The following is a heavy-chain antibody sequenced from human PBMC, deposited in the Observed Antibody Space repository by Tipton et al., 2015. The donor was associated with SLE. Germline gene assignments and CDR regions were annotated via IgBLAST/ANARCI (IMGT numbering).Heavy chain of an antibody. CDR1: GGSISSYY. CDR3: ASRGVPDAFDI. CDR2: IYYSGST. V-gene: IGHV4-59*12. J-gene: IGHJ3*02. Sequence: TLSLTCTVSGGSISSYYWSWIRQPPGKGLEWIGYIYYSGSTYYNPSLKSRVIISVDRSKNQFSLKLSSVTAADTAVYYCASRGVPDAFDIWGQGTMVTVSS. D-gene: IGHD3-10*01.